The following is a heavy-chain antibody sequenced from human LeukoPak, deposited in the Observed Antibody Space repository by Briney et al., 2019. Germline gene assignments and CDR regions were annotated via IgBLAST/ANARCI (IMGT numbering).Heavy chain of an antibody. Sequence: SGTLSLTCAVSGGSIGSNNWWGWVRQPPGKGLEWIGEIYHSGSPNYNPSLKSRVTISVDKSRNHFSLNLSSETAADTAVYYCARVNINNWHSCDYWGQGTLVTVSS. CDR3: ARVNINNWHSCDY. CDR1: GGSIGSNNW. CDR2: IYHSGSP. D-gene: IGHD1-1*01. V-gene: IGHV4-4*02. J-gene: IGHJ4*02.